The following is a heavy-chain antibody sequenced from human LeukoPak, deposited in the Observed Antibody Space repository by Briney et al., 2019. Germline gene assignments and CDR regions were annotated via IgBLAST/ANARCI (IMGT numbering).Heavy chain of an antibody. Sequence: GGSLRLSCAASGFTFSSYSMNWVRQAPGKGLEWVSSISSSSSYIYYADSVKGRFTISRDNAKNSLYLQMNSLRAEDTAVYYCARGGPYCGGDCFDYWGQGILVTVSS. V-gene: IGHV3-21*01. D-gene: IGHD2-21*01. CDR2: ISSSSSYI. CDR1: GFTFSSYS. CDR3: ARGGPYCGGDCFDY. J-gene: IGHJ4*02.